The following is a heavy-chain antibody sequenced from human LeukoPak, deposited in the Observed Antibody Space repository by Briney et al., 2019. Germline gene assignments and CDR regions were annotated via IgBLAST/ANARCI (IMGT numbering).Heavy chain of an antibody. CDR3: AREGIYCVNGVCYLDY. CDR2: ISWNGGNT. CDR1: GFKFDDYG. D-gene: IGHD2-8*01. V-gene: IGHV3-20*04. Sequence: GGSLRLSCAASGFKFDDYGMSWVRQAPGKGLEWVSGISWNGGNTGYADSVKGRFTISRDNAKNSLFLQVNSLRADDTAFYYCAREGIYCVNGVCYLDYWDQGTLVTVSS. J-gene: IGHJ4*02.